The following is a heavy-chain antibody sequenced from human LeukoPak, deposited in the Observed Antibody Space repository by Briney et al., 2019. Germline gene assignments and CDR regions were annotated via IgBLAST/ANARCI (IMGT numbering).Heavy chain of an antibody. CDR1: RFRFDDYA. CDR2: TNWNNGVI. J-gene: IGHJ4*02. CDR3: VKDTDTSGYRRTFEH. V-gene: IGHV3-9*01. Sequence: GGSLRLSCAASRFRFDDYAMHWVRQAPGKGLEWVSGTNWNNGVIGYAASLKGRFTISRDNAKNSLYLQMHGLRPEDTALYYCVKDTDTSGYRRTFEHWGQGTLLTVAS. D-gene: IGHD3-22*01.